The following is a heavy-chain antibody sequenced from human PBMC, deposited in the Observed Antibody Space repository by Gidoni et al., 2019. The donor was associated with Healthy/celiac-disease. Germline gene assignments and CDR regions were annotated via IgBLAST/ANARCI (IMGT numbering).Heavy chain of an antibody. D-gene: IGHD3-9*01. Sequence: QVQLQESGPGLVTPSQTLSLTCTVSDGSISSGDYYWSWIRQPPGKGLEWIGYIYYSGSTYYNPSLKSRVTISVDTSKNQFSLKLSSVTAADTAVYYCARDLRGLRYFDSHAFDIWGQGTMVTVSP. CDR3: ARDLRGLRYFDSHAFDI. CDR2: IYYSGST. CDR1: DGSISSGDYY. J-gene: IGHJ3*02. V-gene: IGHV4-30-4*01.